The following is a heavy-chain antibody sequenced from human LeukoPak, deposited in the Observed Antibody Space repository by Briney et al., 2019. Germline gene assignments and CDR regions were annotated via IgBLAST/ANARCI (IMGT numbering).Heavy chain of an antibody. V-gene: IGHV3-23*01. D-gene: IGHD2-21*02. Sequence: GGSLRLSCAASGFTFSSYAMSWVRQAPGKGLEWVSAISGSGGSTYYADSVKGRFTISRGNSKNTLYLQMNSLRAEDTAVYYCARGSKKHIVVVTAIPPFDYWGQGTLVTVSS. CDR1: GFTFSSYA. J-gene: IGHJ4*02. CDR2: ISGSGGST. CDR3: ARGSKKHIVVVTAIPPFDY.